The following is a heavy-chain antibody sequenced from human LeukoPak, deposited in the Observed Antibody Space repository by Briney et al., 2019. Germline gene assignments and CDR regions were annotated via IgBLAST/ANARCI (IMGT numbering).Heavy chain of an antibody. J-gene: IGHJ6*02. D-gene: IGHD2-2*02. CDR3: AREECSTSCHTYYGMDV. V-gene: IGHV1-69*13. CDR1: GGTFSSYA. Sequence: GASVKVSCKASGGTFSSYAVSWVRRAPGQGLEWMGGIIPIFGTANYAQKFQGRVTITADESTSTAYMELSSLRSEDTAVYYCAREECSTSCHTYYGMDVWGQGTTVTVSS. CDR2: IIPIFGTA.